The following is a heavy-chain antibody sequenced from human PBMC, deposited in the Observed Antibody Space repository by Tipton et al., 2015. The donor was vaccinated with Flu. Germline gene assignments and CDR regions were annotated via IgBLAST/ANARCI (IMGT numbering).Heavy chain of an antibody. D-gene: IGHD3-10*02. CDR1: GFIFSSYW. CDR3: ARLSYYDVDLKNFYFDY. J-gene: IGHJ4*02. V-gene: IGHV3-7*01. Sequence: SLRLSCAASGFIFSSYWMHWVRQAPGKGLEWVANIKQDGSEKYYVDSVKGRFTISRDNAKNSLYLQMNSLTAEDTAVYYCARLSYYDVDLKNFYFDYWGQGTLVTVSS. CDR2: IKQDGSEK.